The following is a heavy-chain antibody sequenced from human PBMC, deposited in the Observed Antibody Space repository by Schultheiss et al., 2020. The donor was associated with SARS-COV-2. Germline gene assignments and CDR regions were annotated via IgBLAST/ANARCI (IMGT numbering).Heavy chain of an antibody. CDR2: ITPYNGNR. J-gene: IGHJ4*02. CDR1: GYTFTGYY. CDR3: ARWVHSGSLYNSFDF. V-gene: IGHV1-18*04. Sequence: ASVKVSCKASGYTFTGYYMHWVRQAPGQGLEWMGWITPYNGNRKSAEKFQDRVTMTTDTPTNTAYMELRSLRSDDTAVYYCARWVHSGSLYNSFDFWGQGTLVTVSS. D-gene: IGHD1-26*01.